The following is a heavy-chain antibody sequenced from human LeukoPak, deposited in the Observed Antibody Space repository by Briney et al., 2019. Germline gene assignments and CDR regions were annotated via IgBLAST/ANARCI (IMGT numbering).Heavy chain of an antibody. J-gene: IGHJ3*02. CDR3: ATGGGPKYYDILTGYSI. CDR1: GYTLTELS. D-gene: IGHD3-9*01. Sequence: ASVKVSCKVSGYTLTELSMHWVRQAPGKGLEWMGGFDPEDGETIYARKFQGRVTMTEDTSTDTAYMELSSLRSEDTAVYYCATGGGPKYYDILTGYSIWGQGTMVTVSS. V-gene: IGHV1-24*01. CDR2: FDPEDGET.